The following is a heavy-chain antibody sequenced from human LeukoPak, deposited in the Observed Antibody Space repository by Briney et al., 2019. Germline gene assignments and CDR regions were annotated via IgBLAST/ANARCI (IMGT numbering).Heavy chain of an antibody. CDR3: ARNRELSGSYYEFDY. CDR1: GFTFNNYA. CDR2: ISYDGSNK. Sequence: GGSLRLSCAASGFTFNNYAMHWVRQAPGKGLEWVVVISYDGSNKYYTDSVKGRFTISRDNSKNTLYLQMNSLRAEDTAVYYCARNRELSGSYYEFDYWGQGTLVTVSS. J-gene: IGHJ4*02. D-gene: IGHD1-26*01. V-gene: IGHV3-30-3*01.